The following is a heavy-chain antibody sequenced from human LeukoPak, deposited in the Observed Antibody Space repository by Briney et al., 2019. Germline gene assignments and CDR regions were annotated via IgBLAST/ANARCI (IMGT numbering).Heavy chain of an antibody. CDR2: INPNSGGI. CDR1: GYTFTGYY. Sequence: ASVKVSCKASGYTFTGYYMHWVRQAPGQGLEWMGWINPNSGGINYAQKFQGRVTMTRDTSISTAYMELSRLRSDDTAVYYCAREPSYEGADYWGQGTLVTVSS. J-gene: IGHJ4*02. CDR3: AREPSYEGADY. D-gene: IGHD3-3*01. V-gene: IGHV1-2*02.